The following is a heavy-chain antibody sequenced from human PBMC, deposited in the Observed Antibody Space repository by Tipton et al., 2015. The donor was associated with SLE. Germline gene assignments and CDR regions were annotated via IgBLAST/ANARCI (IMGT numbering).Heavy chain of an antibody. Sequence: TLSLTCTVSGGSISSSSYYWGWIRQPPGKGLEWIGSIYYSGSTNYNPPLKSRVTISVDTSKNQFSLKLSSVTAADTAVYYCARQPSNGGWYGYYFDYWGQGTLVTVSS. CDR1: GGSISSSSYY. CDR2: IYYSGST. CDR3: ARQPSNGGWYGYYFDY. J-gene: IGHJ4*02. D-gene: IGHD6-19*01. V-gene: IGHV4-39*07.